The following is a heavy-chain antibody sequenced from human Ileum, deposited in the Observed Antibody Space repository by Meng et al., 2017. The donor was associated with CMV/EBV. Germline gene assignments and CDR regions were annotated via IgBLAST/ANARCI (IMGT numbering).Heavy chain of an antibody. D-gene: IGHD6-19*01. CDR3: ATNSSGWYGYFDP. CDR1: GASFSGYY. J-gene: IGHJ5*02. V-gene: IGHV4-34*01. CDR2: INHSGNT. Sequence: CAVYGASFSGYYWSWIRQPPGKGLGWIGEINHSGNTNYNPSLKSRVTISVDTSKNQFSLRLNSVTAADTAVYYCATNSSGWYGYFDPWGQGTLVTVSS.